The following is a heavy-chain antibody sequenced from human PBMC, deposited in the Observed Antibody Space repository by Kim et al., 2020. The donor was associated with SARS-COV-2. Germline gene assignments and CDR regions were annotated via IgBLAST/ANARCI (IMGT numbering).Heavy chain of an antibody. V-gene: IGHV3-48*03. D-gene: IGHD6-19*01. CDR1: GFTFSSYE. J-gene: IGHJ5*02. CDR3: ARDRGRSGWKDNWFDP. CDR2: ISSSGSTI. Sequence: GGSLRLSCAASGFTFSSYEMNWVRQAPGKGLEWVSYISSSGSTIYYADSVKGRFTISRDNAKNSLYLQMNSLRAEDTAVYYCARDRGRSGWKDNWFDPWGQGTLVTVSS.